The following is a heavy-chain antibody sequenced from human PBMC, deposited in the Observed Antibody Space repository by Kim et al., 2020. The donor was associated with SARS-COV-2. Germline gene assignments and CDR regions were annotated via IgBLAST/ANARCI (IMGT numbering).Heavy chain of an antibody. CDR2: FDPEDGET. Sequence: ASVKVSCKVSGYTLTELSMHWVRQAPGKGLEWMGGFDPEDGETIYAQKFQGRVTMTEDTSTDTAYMELSSLRSEDTAVYYCATAPPRTGTTNWFDPWGQGTLVTVSS. CDR1: GYTLTELS. D-gene: IGHD1-7*01. J-gene: IGHJ5*02. CDR3: ATAPPRTGTTNWFDP. V-gene: IGHV1-24*01.